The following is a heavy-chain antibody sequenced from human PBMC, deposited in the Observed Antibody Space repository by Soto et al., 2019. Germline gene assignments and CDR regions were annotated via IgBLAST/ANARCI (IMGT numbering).Heavy chain of an antibody. Sequence: ASVKVSCKASGYTFTSYDINWVRQATGQGLEWMGWMNPNSGNTGYAQKFQGRVTMTRNTSISTAYMELSSLRSEDTAVYYCERGRRGYYGSGVLRGFDPWGQGTLVTVSS. CDR3: ERGRRGYYGSGVLRGFDP. CDR2: MNPNSGNT. CDR1: GYTFTSYD. D-gene: IGHD3-10*01. V-gene: IGHV1-8*01. J-gene: IGHJ5*02.